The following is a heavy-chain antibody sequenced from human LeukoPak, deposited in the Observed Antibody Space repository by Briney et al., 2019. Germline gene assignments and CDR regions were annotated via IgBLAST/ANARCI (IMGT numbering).Heavy chain of an antibody. D-gene: IGHD6-19*01. CDR1: GVSITSSY. J-gene: IGHJ4*02. V-gene: IGHV4-59*01. CDR2: AYYSGNA. CDR3: TRGSGRYHY. Sequence: PSETLSLTCTVSGVSITSSYWSWVRQPPGKGLEWIGYAYYSGNANYNPSLKGRVTISVDTSKSQFSLKLTSVTAADTAVYYCTRGSGRYHYWGQGTLVTVSS.